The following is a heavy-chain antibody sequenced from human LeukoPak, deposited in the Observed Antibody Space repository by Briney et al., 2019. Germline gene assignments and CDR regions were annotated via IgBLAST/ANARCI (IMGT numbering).Heavy chain of an antibody. V-gene: IGHV1-69*13. CDR3: AMGPRRGGHKKDIVYYMDV. D-gene: IGHD2-15*01. Sequence: SVKVSCTASGGTFSSYAISWVRQAPGQGLEWMGGIIPIFGTANYAQKFQGRVTITADESTSTAYMELSSLRSEDTAVYYCAMGPRRGGHKKDIVYYMDVWGKGTTVTVSS. CDR2: IIPIFGTA. CDR1: GGTFSSYA. J-gene: IGHJ6*03.